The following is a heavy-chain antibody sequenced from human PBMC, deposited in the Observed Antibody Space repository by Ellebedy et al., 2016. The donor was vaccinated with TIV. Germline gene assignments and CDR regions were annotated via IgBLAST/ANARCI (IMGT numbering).Heavy chain of an antibody. CDR2: IYYSGST. J-gene: IGHJ5*02. CDR1: GGSISSYY. Sequence: SETLSLTCTVSGGSISSYYWSWIRQPPGKGLEWIGYIYYSGSTKYNPSLKSRVTIPVDTSKNQFSLKLSSVTAADTAVYYCARFLWFGELGCWFDPWGQGTLVTVSS. D-gene: IGHD3-10*01. CDR3: ARFLWFGELGCWFDP. V-gene: IGHV4-59*01.